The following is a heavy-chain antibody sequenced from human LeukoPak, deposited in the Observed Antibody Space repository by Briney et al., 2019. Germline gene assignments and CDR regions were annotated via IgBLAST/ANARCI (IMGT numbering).Heavy chain of an antibody. Sequence: TRGESLKISCKGSGYSFSNYWIGWVRQMPGKGLEWMGIIYPGDSNTRCSPSFQGQVTISADKSISTAYLQWTSLKASDTAIYYCARQPLVRDCGGDCEFDYWGQGTRVSVSS. D-gene: IGHD2-21*02. J-gene: IGHJ4*02. CDR1: GYSFSNYW. CDR2: IYPGDSNT. V-gene: IGHV5-51*01. CDR3: ARQPLVRDCGGDCEFDY.